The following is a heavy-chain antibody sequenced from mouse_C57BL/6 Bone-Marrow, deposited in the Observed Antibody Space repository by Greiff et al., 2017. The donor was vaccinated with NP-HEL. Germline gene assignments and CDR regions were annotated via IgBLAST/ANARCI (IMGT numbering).Heavy chain of an antibody. Sequence: EVKLVEPGGGLVKPGGSLKLSCAASGFTFSDYGMHWVRQAPEKGLEWVAYISSGSSTIYYADTVKGRFTIARDNAKNTLFLQMTSLSADDTDMYYCGRFDVAWFADWGKGTLVTVAA. CDR2: ISSGSSTI. J-gene: IGHJ3*01. V-gene: IGHV5-17*01. CDR1: GFTFSDYG. CDR3: GRFDVAWFAD.